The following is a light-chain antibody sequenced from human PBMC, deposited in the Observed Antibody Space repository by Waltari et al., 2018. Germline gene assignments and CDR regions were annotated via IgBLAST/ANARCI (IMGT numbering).Light chain of an antibody. J-gene: IGLJ3*02. CDR1: NSNTGSND. CDR3: AVWDDGLRGWV. Sequence: QSVLTPPPSASGTPGQTVTIVCSGINSNTGSNDVHWYQQVPGTAPKLLIYRSGQRPSGVPDRFSGSKSGTSASLAISGLRSEDESDYYCAVWDDGLRGWVFGGGTKVTVL. V-gene: IGLV1-47*01. CDR2: RSG.